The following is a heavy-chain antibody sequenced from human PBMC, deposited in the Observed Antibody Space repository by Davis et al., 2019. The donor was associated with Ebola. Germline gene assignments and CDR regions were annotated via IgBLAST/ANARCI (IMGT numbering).Heavy chain of an antibody. CDR1: GGSISSGGYY. CDR2: IYYSGST. V-gene: IGHV4-39*01. Sequence: MPSETLSLTCTVSGGSISSGGYYWSWVRQPPGKGLEWIGSIYYSGSTYYNPSLKSRVTISVATSKNQFSLKLSSVTAADTAVYYCARGPTYYYGMDVWGQGTTVTVSS. J-gene: IGHJ6*02. CDR3: ARGPTYYYGMDV.